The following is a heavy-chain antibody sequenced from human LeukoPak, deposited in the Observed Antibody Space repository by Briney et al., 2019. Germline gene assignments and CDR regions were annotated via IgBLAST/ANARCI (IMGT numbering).Heavy chain of an antibody. Sequence: SGTLSLTCAVSGGSISSTNWWSCVRQPPGNALEWSGEINHSGSTNYNPSLKSRVTLSVDKSNNQFSLKLSSVTAADTAIYYCARARKENYYDSSGRWFDRWGQGTLVTVSS. CDR1: GGSISSTNW. D-gene: IGHD3-22*01. V-gene: IGHV4-4*02. CDR2: INHSGST. CDR3: ARARKENYYDSSGRWFDR. J-gene: IGHJ5*02.